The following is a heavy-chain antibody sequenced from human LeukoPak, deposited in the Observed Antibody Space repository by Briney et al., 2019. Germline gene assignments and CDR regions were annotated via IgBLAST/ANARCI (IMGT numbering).Heavy chain of an antibody. V-gene: IGHV4-59*02. CDR2: TYYSGST. CDR1: GGSVSSHY. D-gene: IGHD1-26*01. J-gene: IGHJ3*02. Sequence: SETLSLSCTVSGGSVSSHYWSWIRQPPGKGLEWMGYTYYSGSTQYNPSLTSRVTISVDTSKNQFSLRLSSVTAADTAIYYCARGPFRGTGDGALDIWGQGTMVTVS. CDR3: ARGPFRGTGDGALDI.